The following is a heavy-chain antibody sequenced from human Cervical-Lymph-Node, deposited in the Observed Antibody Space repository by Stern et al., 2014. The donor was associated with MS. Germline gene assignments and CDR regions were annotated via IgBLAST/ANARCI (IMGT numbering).Heavy chain of an antibody. Sequence: VQLVQSGAELKRPGSSVKVSCRASRGNFDSFVIIWVRQAPGQGLEWMGGIIPICGTKHYAQKFQGRVTFTVDESTTTAFMELSSLGSEDTAVYYCARRLGYSSGWYAFESWGQGTRVTVSS. CDR2: IIPICGTK. CDR3: ARRLGYSSGWYAFES. J-gene: IGHJ3*01. D-gene: IGHD6-19*01. V-gene: IGHV1-69*01. CDR1: RGNFDSFV.